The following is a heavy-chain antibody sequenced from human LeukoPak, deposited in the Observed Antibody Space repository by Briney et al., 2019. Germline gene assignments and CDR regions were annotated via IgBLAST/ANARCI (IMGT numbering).Heavy chain of an antibody. CDR1: GXXFTGYY. Sequence: GXXFTGYYMHWVRQAPGQGLEWMAWINPNSGGTNYAQKFQGRVTMTRDTSISTAYMELSRLRSDDTAVYYCAREGLLSGSYNFDYWGQGTLVTVSS. CDR3: AREGLLSGSYNFDY. D-gene: IGHD1-26*01. CDR2: INPNSGGT. V-gene: IGHV1-2*02. J-gene: IGHJ4*02.